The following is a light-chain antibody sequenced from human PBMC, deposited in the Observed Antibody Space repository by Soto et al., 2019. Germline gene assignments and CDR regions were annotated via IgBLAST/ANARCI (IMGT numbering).Light chain of an antibody. J-gene: IGLJ1*01. V-gene: IGLV2-14*03. CDR2: DVS. Sequence: QSALTQPASVSGSPGQSVTISCTGTSSDVGLYNYVPWYRHLPGKAPELIIYDVSNRPSGVSNRFSGSKSANTASLTISGLQAEDEADYYCNSYTSSGTYVFGTGTKLTVL. CDR1: SSDVGLYNY. CDR3: NSYTSSGTYV.